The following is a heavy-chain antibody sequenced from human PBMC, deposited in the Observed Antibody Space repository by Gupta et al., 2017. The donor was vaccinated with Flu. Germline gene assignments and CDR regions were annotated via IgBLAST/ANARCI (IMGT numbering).Heavy chain of an antibody. Sequence: GPGKGMEWEATRKQDESEKYYVDSLKGRFTISRDNAKNSLYLQMNSLRAEETAVYYCARERGIAVADTQIDYWGQGTLVTGSS. V-gene: IGHV3-7*01. D-gene: IGHD6-19*01. J-gene: IGHJ4*02. CDR3: ARERGIAVADTQIDY. CDR2: RKQDESEK.